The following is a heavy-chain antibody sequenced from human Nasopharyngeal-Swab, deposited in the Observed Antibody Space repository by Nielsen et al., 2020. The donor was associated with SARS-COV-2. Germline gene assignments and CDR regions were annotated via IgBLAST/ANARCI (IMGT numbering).Heavy chain of an antibody. Sequence: SETLSLTCAVYGGSFSGYYWSWIRQHPGKGLEWIGYIYYSGSTYYNPSLKSRVTISVDTSKNQFSLKLSSVTAADTAVYYCARGILRSNWFDPWGQGTLVTVSS. D-gene: IGHD3-3*01. V-gene: IGHV4-34*01. CDR2: IYYSGST. J-gene: IGHJ5*02. CDR1: GGSFSGYY. CDR3: ARGILRSNWFDP.